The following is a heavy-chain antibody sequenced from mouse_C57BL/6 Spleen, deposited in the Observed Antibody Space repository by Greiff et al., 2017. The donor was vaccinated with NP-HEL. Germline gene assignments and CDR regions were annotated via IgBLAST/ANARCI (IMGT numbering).Heavy chain of an antibody. J-gene: IGHJ1*03. D-gene: IGHD2-4*01. CDR3: ASGDYGWYFDV. Sequence: EVKLVESGGGLVKPGGSLKLSCAASGFTFSDYGMHWVRQAPEKGLEWVAYISSGSSTIYYADTVKGRFTISRDNAKNTLFLQMTSLRSEDTAMYYCASGDYGWYFDVWGTGTTVTVSS. CDR1: GFTFSDYG. CDR2: ISSGSSTI. V-gene: IGHV5-17*01.